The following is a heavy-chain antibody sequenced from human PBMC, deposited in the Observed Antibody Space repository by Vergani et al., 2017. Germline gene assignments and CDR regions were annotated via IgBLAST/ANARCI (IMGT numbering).Heavy chain of an antibody. Sequence: QVQLVQSGAEVKKPGSSVKVSCKASGATFRSNTISWVRQVPGQGLEWMGRIIPVLGKTKYAQDFQGRLTITADTSTSTAYMELTSLRSQDTAVYYCARDPRVYGGDPEDYYYGMDVWGQGTKVTVSS. J-gene: IGHJ6*02. CDR3: ARDPRVYGGDPEDYYYGMDV. CDR2: IIPVLGKT. V-gene: IGHV1-69*08. CDR1: GATFRSNT. D-gene: IGHD2-21*02.